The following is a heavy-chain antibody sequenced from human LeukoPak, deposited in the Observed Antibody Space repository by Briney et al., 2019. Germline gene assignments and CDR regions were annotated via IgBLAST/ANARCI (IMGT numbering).Heavy chain of an antibody. J-gene: IGHJ4*02. CDR2: ISGSGGST. V-gene: IGHV3-23*01. D-gene: IGHD1-7*01. CDR1: GFTFSSYG. Sequence: PGGSLRLSCAASGFTFSSYGMSWVRQAPGKGLEWVSVISGSGGSTYHADSVKGRFTISRDNSENTLYLQMNSLRAEDTAVYYCARTSHCDYWGQGTQVTVSS. CDR3: ARTSHCDY.